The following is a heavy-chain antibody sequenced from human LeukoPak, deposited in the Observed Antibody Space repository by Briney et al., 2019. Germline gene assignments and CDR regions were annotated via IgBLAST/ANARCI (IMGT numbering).Heavy chain of an antibody. J-gene: IGHJ3*02. CDR1: GSSIGTYS. V-gene: IGHV4-4*09. D-gene: IGHD5-24*01. Sequence: SETLSLTCTVSGSSIGTYSWSWIRQPPGKGLEWVGYIYTTGSTHYNPSLKSRVTMSLDTSKNQLSLRLSSVTAADTAVYCARHRAEMAKITDDAFDIWGQGTMVTVSS. CDR2: IYTTGST. CDR3: ARHRAEMAKITDDAFDI.